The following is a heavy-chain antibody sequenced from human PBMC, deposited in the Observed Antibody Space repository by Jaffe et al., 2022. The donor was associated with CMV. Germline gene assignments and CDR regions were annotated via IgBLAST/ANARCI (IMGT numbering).Heavy chain of an antibody. CDR3: ARRPGRGGSGTPRTHYYMDV. CDR2: INHSGST. V-gene: IGHV4-34*01. Sequence: QVQLQQWGAGLLKPSETLSLTCAVYGGSFSGYYWSWIRQPPGKGLEWIGEINHSGSTNYNPSLKSRVTISVDTSKNQFSLKLSSVTAADTAVYYCARRPGRGGSGTPRTHYYMDVWGKGTTVTVSS. CDR1: GGSFSGYY. D-gene: IGHD3-10*01. J-gene: IGHJ6*03.